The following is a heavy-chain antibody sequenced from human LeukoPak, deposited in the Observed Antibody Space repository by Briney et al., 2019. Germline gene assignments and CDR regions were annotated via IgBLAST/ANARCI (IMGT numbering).Heavy chain of an antibody. Sequence: SQTLSLTCTVSGGSISSGDYYWSWIRQPPRKGLEWSGCIYYSGSTYYNPSLKSRVTISVDTSKNQFSLKLSSVTAADTAVYYCARARASVVPAAIDYWGQGTLVTVSS. CDR1: GGSISSGDYY. CDR3: ARARASVVPAAIDY. D-gene: IGHD2-2*01. V-gene: IGHV4-30-4*01. CDR2: IYYSGST. J-gene: IGHJ4*02.